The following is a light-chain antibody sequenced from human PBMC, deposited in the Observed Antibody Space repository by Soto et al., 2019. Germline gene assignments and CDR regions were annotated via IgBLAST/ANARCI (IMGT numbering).Light chain of an antibody. J-gene: IGLJ1*01. CDR2: DVT. V-gene: IGLV2-11*01. CDR3: CSYAGSSTYV. Sequence: SVLTQPRSVSGSPGQSVTIFCTGSSSDVGGYNYVSWYQQYPGEVPKLLIYDVTKRPSGLPDRFSGSKSGNTASLIISGLQAEDEADYYCCSYAGSSTYVFGSGTKVTVL. CDR1: SSDVGGYNY.